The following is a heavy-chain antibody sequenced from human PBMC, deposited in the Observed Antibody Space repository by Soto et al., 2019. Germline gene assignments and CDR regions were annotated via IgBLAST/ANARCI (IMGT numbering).Heavy chain of an antibody. CDR1: GYSFTSYW. Sequence: PGESLKISCKGSGYSFTSYWIGWVRQMPGKGLEWMGIIYPGDSDTRYSPSFQGQVTISADKSISTAYLQWSSLKASDTAMYYCARRPITGTSRGYFDYWGQGTLVTVSS. D-gene: IGHD1-20*01. J-gene: IGHJ4*02. CDR2: IYPGDSDT. V-gene: IGHV5-51*01. CDR3: ARRPITGTSRGYFDY.